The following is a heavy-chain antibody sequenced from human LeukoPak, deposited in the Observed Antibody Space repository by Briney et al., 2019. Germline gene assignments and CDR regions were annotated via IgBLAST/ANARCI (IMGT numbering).Heavy chain of an antibody. J-gene: IGHJ4*03. CDR3: AGSYPDY. CDR2: IYHSGST. CDR1: GYSISCGYY. Sequence: PSETLSLTCTVSGYSISCGYYWGWIRQPPGKGLEWIGSIYHSGSTYYNPSLKSRVTISVDTSKNQFSLKLSSVTAADTAVYYCAGSYPDYWGQGTLVTVSS. V-gene: IGHV4-38-2*02.